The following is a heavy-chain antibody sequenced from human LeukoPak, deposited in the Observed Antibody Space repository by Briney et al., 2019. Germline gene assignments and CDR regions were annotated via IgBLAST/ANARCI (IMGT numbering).Heavy chain of an antibody. Sequence: SETLSLTCTVSGGSISRNYWSWIRQPPAKGLEWIGYIYYSGSANYNPSLKSRVTISEDTSKNQFSLKLSSVTAADTAVYYCARGSRQEYFDYWGQGTLVTVSS. D-gene: IGHD1-26*01. V-gene: IGHV4-59*01. CDR1: GGSISRNY. J-gene: IGHJ4*02. CDR2: IYYSGSA. CDR3: ARGSRQEYFDY.